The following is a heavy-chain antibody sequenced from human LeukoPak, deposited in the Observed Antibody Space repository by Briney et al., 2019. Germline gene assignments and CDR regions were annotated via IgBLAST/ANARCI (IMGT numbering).Heavy chain of an antibody. CDR2: ISWNSGSI. D-gene: IGHD1-26*01. CDR1: GFTFDDYA. J-gene: IGHJ4*02. CDR3: AKESEYVGAVDY. Sequence: GRSLRLSCAASGFTFDDYAKHWVRQAPGKGLEWVSGISWNSGSIGYADSVKGRFTISRDNAKNSLYLQMNSLRAEDTALYYCAKESEYVGAVDYWGQGTLVTVSS. V-gene: IGHV3-9*01.